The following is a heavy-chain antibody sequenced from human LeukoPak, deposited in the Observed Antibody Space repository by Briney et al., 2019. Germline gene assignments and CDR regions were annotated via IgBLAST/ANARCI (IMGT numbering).Heavy chain of an antibody. Sequence: GGSLRVSCAASGFTFSDAWMTWVRQAPGKGLEWVSVIYSGGSTYYADSVKGRFTISRDNSKNTLYLQMNSLRAEDTAVYYCARDAGGYGMDVWGQGTTVTVSS. D-gene: IGHD2-8*02. V-gene: IGHV3-66*01. J-gene: IGHJ6*02. CDR2: IYSGGST. CDR3: ARDAGGYGMDV. CDR1: GFTFSDAW.